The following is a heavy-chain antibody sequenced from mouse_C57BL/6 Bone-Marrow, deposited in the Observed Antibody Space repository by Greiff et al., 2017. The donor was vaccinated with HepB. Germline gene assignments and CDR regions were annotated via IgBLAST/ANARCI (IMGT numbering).Heavy chain of an antibody. V-gene: IGHV1-15*01. J-gene: IGHJ2*01. CDR2: IDPETGGT. CDR3: TRANY. Sequence: QVQLQQSGAELVRPGASVTLSCKASGYTFTDYEMHWVKQTPMHGLVWIGAIDPETGGTAYNQKFKGKAILTADKSSSTAYMEFRSLTSEDSAVYYCTRANYWGQGPTLAVSS. CDR1: GYTFTDYE.